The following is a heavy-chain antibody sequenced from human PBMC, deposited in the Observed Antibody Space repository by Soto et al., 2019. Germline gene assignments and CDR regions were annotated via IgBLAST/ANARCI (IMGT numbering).Heavy chain of an antibody. D-gene: IGHD2-15*01. Sequence: GGSLRLSCTASGFTFGDYAMSWFRQAPGKGLEWVGFIRSKAYGGTTEYAASVKGRFTISRDDSKSIAYLQMNSLKTEDTAVYYCTRDECSGGSCYPNGEYFQHWGQGTLVTVSS. J-gene: IGHJ1*01. V-gene: IGHV3-49*03. CDR1: GFTFGDYA. CDR3: TRDECSGGSCYPNGEYFQH. CDR2: IRSKAYGGTT.